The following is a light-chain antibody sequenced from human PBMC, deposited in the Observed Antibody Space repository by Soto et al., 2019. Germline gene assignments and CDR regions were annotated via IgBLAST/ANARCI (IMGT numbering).Light chain of an antibody. CDR1: QTVSSKY. V-gene: IGKV3-20*01. CDR3: QQFDDSPPAFT. Sequence: ESVLTQSPGTLSLSPGERATLSCRASQTVSSKYLTWYQQKPGQAPRLLIYGASIRATGIPDRFSRSRSGADYTLTISILEPEDFAGYYCQQFDDSPPAFTFGQGTKLEI. J-gene: IGKJ2*01. CDR2: GAS.